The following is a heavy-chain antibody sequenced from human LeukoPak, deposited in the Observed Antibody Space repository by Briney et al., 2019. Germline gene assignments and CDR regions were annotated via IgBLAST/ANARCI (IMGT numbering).Heavy chain of an antibody. D-gene: IGHD3-22*01. J-gene: IGHJ2*01. CDR2: INHSGST. CDR3: ARGYAMIVVVPYWYFDL. Sequence: PSETLSLTCAVYGGSFSGYYWSWIRQPPGKGLEWIGEINHSGSTNYNPSLKSRVTISVDTSKNQFSLKLSSVTAADTAVYYCARGYAMIVVVPYWYFDLWDRGTLVTVSS. V-gene: IGHV4-34*01. CDR1: GGSFSGYY.